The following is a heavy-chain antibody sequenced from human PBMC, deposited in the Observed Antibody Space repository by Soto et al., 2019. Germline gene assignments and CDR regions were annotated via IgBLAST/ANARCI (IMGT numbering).Heavy chain of an antibody. D-gene: IGHD3-10*01. CDR1: GGSISSGDYY. Sequence: SETLSLTCTVSGGSISSGDYYWSWIRQPPGKGLEWIGYIYYSGSTYYNPSLKSRVTISVDTSKNQFSLKLSSVTAADTAVYYCARDTTPYGSGSYTGKYYYYGMDVWGQGTTVTV. CDR2: IYYSGST. V-gene: IGHV4-30-4*01. J-gene: IGHJ6*02. CDR3: ARDTTPYGSGSYTGKYYYYGMDV.